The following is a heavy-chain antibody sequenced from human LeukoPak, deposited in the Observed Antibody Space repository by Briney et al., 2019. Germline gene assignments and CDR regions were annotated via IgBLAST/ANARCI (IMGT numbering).Heavy chain of an antibody. CDR1: AFTFSSYG. Sequence: GGSLRLSCAASAFTFSSYGMHWVRQAPGKGLEWVAFIRYDGSNKYYADSVKGRFTISRGNSKNTLYLQMNSLRAEDTAVYYCAKDSRDSSGWHIFDYWGQGTLVIVSS. J-gene: IGHJ4*02. V-gene: IGHV3-30*02. CDR3: AKDSRDSSGWHIFDY. D-gene: IGHD6-19*01. CDR2: IRYDGSNK.